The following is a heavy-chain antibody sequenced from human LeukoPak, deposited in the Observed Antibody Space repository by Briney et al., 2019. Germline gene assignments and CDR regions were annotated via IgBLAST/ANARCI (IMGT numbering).Heavy chain of an antibody. D-gene: IGHD3-9*01. V-gene: IGHV1-2*02. CDR2: INPNSGGT. CDR1: GYTFTGYY. CDR3: ARDDNYDILTGCSELDY. Sequence: GASVKVSCKASGYTFTGYYMHWVRQAPGQGLEWMGWINPNSGGTNYAQKFQGRVTMTRDTSISTAYMELSRLRSDDTAVYYCARDDNYDILTGCSELDYWGQGTLVTVSS. J-gene: IGHJ4*02.